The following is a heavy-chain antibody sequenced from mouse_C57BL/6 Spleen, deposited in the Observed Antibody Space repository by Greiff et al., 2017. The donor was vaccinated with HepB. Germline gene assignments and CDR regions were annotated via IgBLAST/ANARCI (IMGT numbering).Heavy chain of an antibody. CDR3: ARVLLRPTTVSYYAMDY. J-gene: IGHJ4*01. CDR1: GYTFTRYW. Sequence: VQLQQPGAELVKPGASVKLSCKASGYTFTRYWMHWVKQRPGQGLEWIGMIPPNSGSTNYNEKFKSKATLTVDKSSSTAYMQLSSLTSEDSAVYYCARVLLRPTTVSYYAMDYWGQGTSVTVSS. V-gene: IGHV1-64*01. D-gene: IGHD1-1*01. CDR2: IPPNSGST.